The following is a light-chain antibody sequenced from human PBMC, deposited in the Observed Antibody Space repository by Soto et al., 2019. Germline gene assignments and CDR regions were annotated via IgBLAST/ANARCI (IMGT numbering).Light chain of an antibody. V-gene: IGKV3-15*01. CDR2: DAS. J-gene: IGKJ5*01. Sequence: ELVMTQSPATLSVSPGERATLSCRASESVSRNLAWYQQKPGQAPRLLIYDASTRATGIPDRFSGGGSGTEFTLTISSLQSEDFVVYYCQQYNSWTPITFGQGTRLEIK. CDR1: ESVSRN. CDR3: QQYNSWTPIT.